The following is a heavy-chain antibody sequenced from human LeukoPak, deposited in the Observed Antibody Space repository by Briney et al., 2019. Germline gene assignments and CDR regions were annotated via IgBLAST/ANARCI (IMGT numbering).Heavy chain of an antibody. D-gene: IGHD6-19*01. J-gene: IGHJ2*01. CDR2: LSGSGGSA. V-gene: IGHV3-23*01. Sequence: GGSRRLSCAASGFTFSSYAMSWVRQTPGQGLEWVSALSGSGGSAFYADSVKGRFTISRDNSKKTLYLQMISLRTDDTAAYYCAKGSSGWYQGGNWYFDLWGRGTLVSVSS. CDR3: AKGSSGWYQGGNWYFDL. CDR1: GFTFSSYA.